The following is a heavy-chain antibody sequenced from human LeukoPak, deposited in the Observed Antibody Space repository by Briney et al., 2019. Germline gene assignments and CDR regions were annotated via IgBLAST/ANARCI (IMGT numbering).Heavy chain of an antibody. D-gene: IGHD4-23*01. J-gene: IGHJ1*01. V-gene: IGHV1-58*01. CDR3: AAFPYVGNSGSEYFQH. Sequence: GTSVKVSCKASGFTFTSSAVQWVRQARGQRLEWIGWIVVGSGNTNYAQKFQERVTITRDMSTSTAYMELSSLRSEDTAVYYCAAFPYVGNSGSEYFQHWGQGTLVTVSS. CDR1: GFTFTSSA. CDR2: IVVGSGNT.